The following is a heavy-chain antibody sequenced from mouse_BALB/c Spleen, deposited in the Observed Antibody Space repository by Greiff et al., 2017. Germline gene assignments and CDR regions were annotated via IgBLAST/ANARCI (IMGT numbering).Heavy chain of an antibody. Sequence: EVHLVESGGGLVKPGGSLKLSCAASGFTFSSFGMHWVRQAPEKGLEWVAYISSGSSTIYYADTVKGRFTISRDNPKNTLFLQMTSLRSEDTAMYYCARRGDYYGSGYAMDYWGQGTSVTVSS. J-gene: IGHJ4*01. CDR1: GFTFSSFG. V-gene: IGHV5-17*02. CDR2: ISSGSSTI. CDR3: ARRGDYYGSGYAMDY. D-gene: IGHD1-1*01.